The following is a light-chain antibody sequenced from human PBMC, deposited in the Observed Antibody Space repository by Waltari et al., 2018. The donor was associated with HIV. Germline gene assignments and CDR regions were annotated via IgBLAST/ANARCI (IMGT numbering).Light chain of an antibody. CDR2: DVS. V-gene: IGLV2-14*03. J-gene: IGLJ2*01. CDR3: NSYTTISTLHVV. Sequence: QSALTQPASVSGSPGQSITISCPGTSRHVGGYHYVSWSQHHPGKAPKLMIYDVSNRPSGVSNRFSGSKSGNTASLTISGLQAEDEADYYCNSYTTISTLHVVFGGGTKLTVL. CDR1: SRHVGGYHY.